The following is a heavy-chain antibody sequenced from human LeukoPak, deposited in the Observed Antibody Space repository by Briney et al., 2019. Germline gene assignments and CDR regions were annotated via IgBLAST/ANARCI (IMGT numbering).Heavy chain of an antibody. J-gene: IGHJ4*02. Sequence: SETLSLTCTVFGGSISSSSYYWGWIRQPPGKGLEWIGSIYYSGSTYYNPSLKSRVTISVDTSKNQFSLKLSSVTAADTAVYYCASLSVAGTDYFDYWGQGTLVTVSS. V-gene: IGHV4-39*01. CDR1: GGSISSSSYY. CDR3: ASLSVAGTDYFDY. CDR2: IYYSGST. D-gene: IGHD6-19*01.